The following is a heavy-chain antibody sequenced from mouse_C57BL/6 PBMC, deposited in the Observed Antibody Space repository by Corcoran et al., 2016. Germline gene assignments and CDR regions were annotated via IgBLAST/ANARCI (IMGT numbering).Heavy chain of an antibody. Sequence: EVKLQTTGTELVKTGASVKIPCKASGYTFIDYNMDRGKQSHGKSLEWIGDINPNNGRTIYNKKFKGKATLTVDKSTSTSYMELRSLTSEDTAVYYCARSYGSSYLYDLDYWGQGTTLTVSS. D-gene: IGHD1-1*01. CDR3: ARSYGSSYLYDLDY. J-gene: IGHJ2*01. CDR2: INPNNGRT. V-gene: IGHV1-18*01. CDR1: GYTFIDYN.